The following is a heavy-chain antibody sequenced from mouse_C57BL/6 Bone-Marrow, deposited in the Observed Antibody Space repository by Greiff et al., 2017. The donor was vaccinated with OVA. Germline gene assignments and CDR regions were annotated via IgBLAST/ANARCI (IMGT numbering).Heavy chain of an antibody. V-gene: IGHV5-16*01. D-gene: IGHD1-1*01. CDR3: ARDRDGSSPDWYFDV. Sequence: DVQLVESEGGLVQPGSSMKLSCTASGFTFSDYYMAWVRQVPDKGLEWVANINYDGSSTYYLDSLKSRFIISRDNAKNILYLQMSSLKSEDTATYYCARDRDGSSPDWYFDVWGTGTTVTVSS. CDR1: GFTFSDYY. J-gene: IGHJ1*03. CDR2: INYDGSST.